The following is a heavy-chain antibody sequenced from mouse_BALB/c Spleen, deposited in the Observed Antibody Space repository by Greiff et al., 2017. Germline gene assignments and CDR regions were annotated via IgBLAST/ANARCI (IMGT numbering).Heavy chain of an antibody. J-gene: IGHJ2*01. CDR3: ARNYRYGFDY. CDR2: INPSSGYT. CDR1: GYTFTSYT. Sequence: QVQLQQSAAELARPGASVKMSCKASGYTFTSYTMHWVKQRPGQGLEWIGYINPSSGYTEYNQKFKDKTTLTADKSSSTAYMQLSSLTSEDSAVYYCARNYRYGFDYWGQGTTLTVSS. D-gene: IGHD2-14*01. V-gene: IGHV1-4*02.